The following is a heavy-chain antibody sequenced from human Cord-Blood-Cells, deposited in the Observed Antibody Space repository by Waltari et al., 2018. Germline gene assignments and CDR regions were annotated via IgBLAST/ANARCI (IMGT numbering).Heavy chain of an antibody. CDR1: GGSISSGSYY. CDR2: IYTSGST. V-gene: IGHV4-61*09. D-gene: IGHD2-2*01. CDR3: ARGSIVVVPAAHFDP. J-gene: IGHJ5*02. Sequence: QVQLQESGPGLVKPSQTLSLTCTVSGGSISSGSYYWSWIRQPAGKGLEWIGYIYTSGSTNYNPSLKSRVTISVDTSKNQFSLKRSSVTAADTAVYYCARGSIVVVPAAHFDPWGQGTLVTVSS.